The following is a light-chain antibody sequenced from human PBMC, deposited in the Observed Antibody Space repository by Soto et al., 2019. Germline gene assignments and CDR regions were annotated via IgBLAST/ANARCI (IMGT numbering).Light chain of an antibody. J-gene: IGKJ1*01. CDR1: QSVSGSY. CDR3: QQYGSSPRT. V-gene: IGKV3-20*01. Sequence: EIVLTQSPGTLSLSPGERATLSCRASQSVSGSYLAWYQQKPGQAPRLLIYGASSRATGIPDRFSGSGSGTDFTLIISRLEPADFAVYYCQQYGSSPRTFGQGTKVEFK. CDR2: GAS.